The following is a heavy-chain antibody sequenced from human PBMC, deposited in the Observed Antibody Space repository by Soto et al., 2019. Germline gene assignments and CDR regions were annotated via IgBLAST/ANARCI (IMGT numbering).Heavy chain of an antibody. J-gene: IGHJ5*02. Sequence: SETLSLTCTVSGDSISSYYWSWIRQPPGKGLEWIGYIYYSGSTNYNPSLKSRVTISVDTSKNQFSLKLSSVTAADTAVYYCARHPKTNNWFDPWGQGTLVTVSS. CDR1: GDSISSYY. CDR2: IYYSGST. V-gene: IGHV4-59*01. CDR3: ARHPKTNNWFDP.